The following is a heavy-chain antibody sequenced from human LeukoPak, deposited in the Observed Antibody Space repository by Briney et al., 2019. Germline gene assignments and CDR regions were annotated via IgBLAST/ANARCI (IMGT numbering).Heavy chain of an antibody. J-gene: IGHJ4*02. CDR2: IYTSGST. V-gene: IGHV4-61*02. CDR1: GGSISSGSYY. CDR3: ARDRSYCSSTSCYRVFDY. D-gene: IGHD2-2*02. Sequence: SETLSLTCTVSGGSISSGSYYWSWIRQPAGKGLEWIGRIYTSGSTNYNPSLKSRVTISVDTSKNQFSLKLSSVTAADTAVYYCARDRSYCSSTSCYRVFDYWGQGTLVTVSS.